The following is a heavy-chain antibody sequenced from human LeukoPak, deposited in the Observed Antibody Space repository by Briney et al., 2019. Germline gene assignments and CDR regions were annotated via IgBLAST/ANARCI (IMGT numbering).Heavy chain of an antibody. CDR1: GFSFSSYG. CDR3: SNWYGY. V-gene: IGHV3-64*01. CDR2: ISSNGGST. Sequence: GGSLRLSCAASGFSFSSYGMHWVRQAPGKGLEYVSAISSNGGSTYYANSVRGRFTISRDNSKNTVYLQMGSVRAEDMAVYYCSNWYGYWGQGTLLTVSS. J-gene: IGHJ5*01.